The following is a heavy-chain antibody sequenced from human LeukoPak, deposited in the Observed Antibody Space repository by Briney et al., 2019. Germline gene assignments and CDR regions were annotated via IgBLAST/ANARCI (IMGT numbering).Heavy chain of an antibody. CDR2: IYTSGST. CDR3: ARAAYYYDSSGYYNWFDP. V-gene: IGHV4-61*02. D-gene: IGHD3-22*01. J-gene: IGHJ5*02. CDR1: GGSISSGSYY. Sequence: PSETLSLTCTVSGGSISSGSYYWSWIRQPAGKGLEWIGRIYTSGSTNYNPSLKSRVTISVDTSKNQFSLKLSSVTAADTAVYYCARAAYYYDSSGYYNWFDPWGQGTLVTVSS.